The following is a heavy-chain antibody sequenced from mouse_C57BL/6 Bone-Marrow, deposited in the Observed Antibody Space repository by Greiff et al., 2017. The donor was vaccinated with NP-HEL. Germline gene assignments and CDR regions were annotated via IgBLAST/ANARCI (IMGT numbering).Heavy chain of an antibody. CDR1: GFTFSDYY. V-gene: IGHV5-12*01. D-gene: IGHD1-1*02. Sequence: EVKLEESGGGLVQPGGSLKLSCAASGFTFSDYYMYWVRQTPEKRLEWVAYISNGGGSTYYPDTVKGRFTISRDNAKNTLYLQMSRLKSEDTAMYYCAREGYGVDYWGQGTTLTVSS. CDR2: ISNGGGST. J-gene: IGHJ2*01. CDR3: AREGYGVDY.